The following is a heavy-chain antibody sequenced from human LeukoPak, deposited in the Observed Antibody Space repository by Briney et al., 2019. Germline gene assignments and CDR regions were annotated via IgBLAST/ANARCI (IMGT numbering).Heavy chain of an antibody. V-gene: IGHV4-4*07. CDR1: GDSTIYNY. D-gene: IGHD3-3*01. CDR2: IFSDGKI. J-gene: IGHJ6*03. CDR3: ARGPGVFGRIWYMDV. Sequence: SETLSLTCSVSGDSTIYNYWSWIRQPAGKGLEWMGRIFSDGKINYSPSLESRVTMSVDNAKNQFSLRLSSVTAADTAVYYCARGPGVFGRIWYMDVWGQGTTVSVSS.